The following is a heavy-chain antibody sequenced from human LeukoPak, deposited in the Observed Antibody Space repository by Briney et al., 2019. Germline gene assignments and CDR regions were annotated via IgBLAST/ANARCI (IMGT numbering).Heavy chain of an antibody. CDR2: ISAYNGNT. Sequence: GASVKVSCKASGYTFTSYGISWVRQAPGQGLEWMGWISAYNGNTNYAQKLQGRVTMTTDTSTSTAYMELRSLRSDDTAVYYCARDQNYYDSSGYYHYYYYGMDVWGQGTTVTVSS. V-gene: IGHV1-18*01. J-gene: IGHJ6*02. D-gene: IGHD3-22*01. CDR3: ARDQNYYDSSGYYHYYYYGMDV. CDR1: GYTFTSYG.